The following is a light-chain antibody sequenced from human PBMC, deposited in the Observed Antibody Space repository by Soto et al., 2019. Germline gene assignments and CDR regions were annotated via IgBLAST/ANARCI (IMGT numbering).Light chain of an antibody. CDR2: EVS. J-gene: IGLJ1*01. CDR3: SSYPSSSTPYV. V-gene: IGLV2-14*01. CDR1: SSDVGGYNY. Sequence: QSALTQPASVSGSPGQSITISCTGTSSDVGGYNYVSWYQQHPGKAPKLMISEVSNRPSGLSNRFSGSKSGNTASLTISGLQAEDEADYYCSSYPSSSTPYVFGTGTKLTVL.